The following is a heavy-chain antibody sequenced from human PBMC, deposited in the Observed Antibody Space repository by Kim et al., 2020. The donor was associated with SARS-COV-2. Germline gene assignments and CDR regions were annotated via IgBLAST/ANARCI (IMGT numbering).Heavy chain of an antibody. J-gene: IGHJ6*02. Sequence: YKADSVKGRFTVSKDNSKNTRYLQVSSLGAEDTAVYYCARDTRDYYGMDVWGQGTTVTVSS. CDR3: ARDTRDYYGMDV. V-gene: IGHV3-30*07.